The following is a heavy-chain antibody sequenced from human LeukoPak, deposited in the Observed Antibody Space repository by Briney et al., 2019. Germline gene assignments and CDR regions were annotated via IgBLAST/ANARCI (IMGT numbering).Heavy chain of an antibody. Sequence: PGGPLRLSCAASGFTFSSYAMSWVRQAPGKGLEWVSSISGSGGSTFYADSVKGRFTISRDSSKNTLYLQMNSLRAEDTAVYYCVSLARIVDDYWGQGTLVTVSS. CDR3: VSLARIVDDY. V-gene: IGHV3-23*01. D-gene: IGHD2-21*01. J-gene: IGHJ4*02. CDR2: ISGSGGST. CDR1: GFTFSSYA.